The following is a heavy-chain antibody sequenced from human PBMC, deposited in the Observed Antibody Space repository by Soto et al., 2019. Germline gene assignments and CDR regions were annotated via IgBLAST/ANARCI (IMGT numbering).Heavy chain of an antibody. Sequence: EVQLLESGGGLVQPGGSLRLSCAASGFTFSSYAMSWVRQAPGNGLEWVSVISGSGGSTYYADSVKGRFTISRDNSKNTLYLQMNSLRAEETAVYYCAKPGWGSGWYEGFDYWGQGTLVTVSS. V-gene: IGHV3-23*01. D-gene: IGHD6-19*01. J-gene: IGHJ4*02. CDR2: ISGSGGST. CDR3: AKPGWGSGWYEGFDY. CDR1: GFTFSSYA.